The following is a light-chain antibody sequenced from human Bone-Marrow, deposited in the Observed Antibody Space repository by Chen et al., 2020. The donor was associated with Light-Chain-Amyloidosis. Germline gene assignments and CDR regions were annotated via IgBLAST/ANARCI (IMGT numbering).Light chain of an antibody. Sequence: YDLTQPPSVSLYRSQTARSTCFGDVLTKQYAYWYQQKPGQAPLLVIYEDSERPSGIPDRFSGSSSGTTVTLTISGVQAEDEADYYCQSADSSGSHVFGTGTKVTVL. V-gene: IGLV3-25*03. J-gene: IGLJ1*01. CDR2: EDS. CDR3: QSADSSGSHV. CDR1: VLTKQY.